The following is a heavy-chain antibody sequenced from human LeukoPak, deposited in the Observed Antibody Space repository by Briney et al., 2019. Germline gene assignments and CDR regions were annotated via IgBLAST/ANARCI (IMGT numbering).Heavy chain of an antibody. CDR1: GGSISSSSYY. CDR3: ARRSVYSYFDY. D-gene: IGHD4-11*01. Sequence: SETLSLTCTVSGGSISSSSYYWSWIRQPLGKGLEWIGSVYYSGSTYYNPSLKSRITISVDTSKNQFSLNLSSVTAADTAVYYCARRSVYSYFDYWGQGTLVTVSS. V-gene: IGHV4-39*01. J-gene: IGHJ4*02. CDR2: VYYSGST.